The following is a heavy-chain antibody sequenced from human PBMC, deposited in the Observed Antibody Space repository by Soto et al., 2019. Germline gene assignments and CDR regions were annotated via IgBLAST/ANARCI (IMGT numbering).Heavy chain of an antibody. CDR1: GYTFTSYD. CDR3: ARGLYYDSSGYTEFDY. D-gene: IGHD3-22*01. CDR2: MNPNSGNT. Sequence: ASVKVSCKASGYTFTSYDINWVRQATGQGLGRMGWMNPNSGNTGYAQKYQGRVTMTRNTSISTAYMELSSLRSEDTAVYYCARGLYYDSSGYTEFDYWGQGTLVTVSS. J-gene: IGHJ4*02. V-gene: IGHV1-8*01.